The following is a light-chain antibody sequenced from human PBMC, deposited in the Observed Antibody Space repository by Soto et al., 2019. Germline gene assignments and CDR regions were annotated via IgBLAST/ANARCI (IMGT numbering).Light chain of an antibody. Sequence: SALTQPPSASGSPGQSVTISCTGTSSDVGGYNYVSWYQQHPGKAPKLMIYEVSKRPSGVPDRFSGSKSGNTASLTVSGLQAEDEDDYYCSSYAGSNNYVFGTGTKATVL. J-gene: IGLJ1*01. CDR3: SSYAGSNNYV. CDR2: EVS. CDR1: SSDVGGYNY. V-gene: IGLV2-8*01.